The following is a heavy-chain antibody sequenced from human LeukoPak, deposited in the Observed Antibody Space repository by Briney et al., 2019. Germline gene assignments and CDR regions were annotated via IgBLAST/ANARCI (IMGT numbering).Heavy chain of an antibody. CDR2: MYRGGST. D-gene: IGHD3/OR15-3a*01. CDR3: ARDAATGYYTYWYFDL. CDR1: GFTVSNNY. J-gene: IGHJ2*01. V-gene: IGHV3-66*01. Sequence: GGSLRLSCAASGFTVSNNYMSWVRQAPGKGLAWVSVMYRGGSTYYADSVQGRFTMSRDNAKNSLHLHMNSLRDEDTAVYYCARDAATGYYTYWYFDLWGRGTLVTVSS.